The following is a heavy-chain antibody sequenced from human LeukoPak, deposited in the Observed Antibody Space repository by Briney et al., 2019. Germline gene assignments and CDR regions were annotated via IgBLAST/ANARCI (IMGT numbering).Heavy chain of an antibody. J-gene: IGHJ4*02. CDR1: GFTFYDYA. CDR3: AKDSMVRGVSVFSDY. D-gene: IGHD3-10*01. V-gene: IGHV3-9*01. Sequence: GGSLRLSCAASGFTFYDYAMHWVRQAPGKGLEWVSDISWNSGNIVYADSVKGRFTISRDNAKNSLYLQMNSLRAEDTTLYYCAKDSMVRGVSVFSDYWGQGTLVTVSS. CDR2: ISWNSGNI.